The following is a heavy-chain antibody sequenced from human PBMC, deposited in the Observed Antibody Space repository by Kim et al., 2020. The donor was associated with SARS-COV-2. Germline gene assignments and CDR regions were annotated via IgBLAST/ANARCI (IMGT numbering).Heavy chain of an antibody. J-gene: IGHJ5*02. CDR1: GYTLTDYY. CDR2: INPNNGDT. D-gene: IGHD2-15*01. V-gene: IGHV1-2*02. CDR3: ARPGSLLLWFDP. Sequence: ASVKVSCKASGYTLTDYYIHWVRQAPGQGLEWMGWINPNNGDTNYAQNFQGRVTMTRDTSISTFYMELSRLRSDDTTVYYCARPGSLLLWFDPWGQGTLVTVYS.